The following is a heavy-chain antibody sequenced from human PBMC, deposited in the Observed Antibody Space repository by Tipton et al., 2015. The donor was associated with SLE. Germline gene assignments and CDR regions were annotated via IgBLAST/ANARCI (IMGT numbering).Heavy chain of an antibody. D-gene: IGHD7-27*01. J-gene: IGHJ4*02. CDR3: ARDLNWDYYFDY. V-gene: IGHV3-11*04. CDR1: GFTFSDYY. Sequence: SLRLSCAASGFTFSDYYMSWIRQAPGKGLEWISYIRSSSGSTIYYADSVKGRFTISRDNAKNSLYLQMNSLRAEDTAVYYCARDLNWDYYFDYWGQGTLVTVSS. CDR2: IRSSSGSTI.